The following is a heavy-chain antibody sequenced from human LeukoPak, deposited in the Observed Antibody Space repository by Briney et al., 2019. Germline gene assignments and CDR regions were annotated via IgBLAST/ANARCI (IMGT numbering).Heavy chain of an antibody. CDR2: TYYSGST. J-gene: IGHJ6*02. CDR1: GGSISSYY. D-gene: IGHD4-4*01. Sequence: PSETLSLTCTVSGGSISSYYWSWLRQPPGKGLEWIGYTYYSGSTNYNPSLKSRVTISVDTSKNQFSLKLSSVTAADTAVYYCARCSNPNYYYYYGMDVWGQGTTVTVSS. V-gene: IGHV4-59*01. CDR3: ARCSNPNYYYYYGMDV.